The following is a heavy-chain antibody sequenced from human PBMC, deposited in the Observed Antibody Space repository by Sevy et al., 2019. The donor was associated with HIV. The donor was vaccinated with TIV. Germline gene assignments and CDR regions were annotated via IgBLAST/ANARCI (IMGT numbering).Heavy chain of an antibody. J-gene: IGHJ4*02. CDR3: AKSTGVVSFDY. D-gene: IGHD3-10*01. Sequence: GGSLRLSCAASGFTFDDYAMHWVRQAPGKGLEWVSGITSNSADIGYAESVKGRFTISRDNAKNSLYLQMKSLRAEDTALYYCAKSTGVVSFDYWGQGTLVTVSS. CDR1: GFTFDDYA. V-gene: IGHV3-9*01. CDR2: ITSNSADI.